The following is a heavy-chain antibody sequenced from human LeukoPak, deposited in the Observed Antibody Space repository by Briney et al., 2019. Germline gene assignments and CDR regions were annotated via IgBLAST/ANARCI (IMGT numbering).Heavy chain of an antibody. V-gene: IGHV4-34*01. CDR1: GGSFSGYY. J-gene: IGHJ5*02. CDR3: VRGRLIVVVPAATINWFDP. CDR2: INHSGST. Sequence: PSETLSLTCAVYGGSFSGYYWSWIRQPPGKGLEWIGEINHSGSTNYNPSLKSRVTISVDTSKNQFSLKLSSVTAADTAVYYCVRGRLIVVVPAATINWFDPWGQGTLVTVSS. D-gene: IGHD2-2*01.